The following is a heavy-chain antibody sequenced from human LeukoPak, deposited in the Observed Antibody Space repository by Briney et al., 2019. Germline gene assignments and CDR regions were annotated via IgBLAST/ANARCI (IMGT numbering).Heavy chain of an antibody. Sequence: GGSLRLSCAASGFTFSSYSMNWVRQAPGKGLEWVSSISSSSSYIYYADSVKGRFTISRDNAKNSLYLQMNSLRAEDTAVYYCARDGGGTGSWDYWGQGTLVTVSS. V-gene: IGHV3-21*01. CDR2: ISSSSSYI. D-gene: IGHD3-10*01. CDR1: GFTFSSYS. J-gene: IGHJ4*02. CDR3: ARDGGGTGSWDY.